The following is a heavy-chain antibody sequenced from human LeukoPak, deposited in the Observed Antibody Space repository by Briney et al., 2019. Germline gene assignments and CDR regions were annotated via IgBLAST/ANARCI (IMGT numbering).Heavy chain of an antibody. CDR2: ISYSEST. D-gene: IGHD5-18*01. V-gene: IGHV4-39*07. J-gene: IGHJ1*01. CDR3: ARGRRLLY. CDR1: GGSISSSSHY. Sequence: SETLSLTCTVSGGSISSSSHYWGWIRQPPGKGLEWIGSISYSESTYYNPSLKSRVTISVDTSKNQFSLKLSSVTAADTAVYYCARGRRLLYWGQGTLVTVSS.